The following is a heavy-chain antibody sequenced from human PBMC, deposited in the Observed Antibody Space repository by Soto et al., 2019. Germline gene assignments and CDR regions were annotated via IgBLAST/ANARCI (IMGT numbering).Heavy chain of an antibody. J-gene: IGHJ6*02. Sequence: PGESLKISCKGSGYSFTSYWISWVRQMPGKGLEWMGRIDPSDSYTNYSPSFQGHVTISADKSISTAYLQWSSLKASDTAMYYCERIYTDDYGGQSYYYGMDVWGQGTTVTVSS. CDR2: IDPSDSYT. V-gene: IGHV5-10-1*01. D-gene: IGHD4-17*01. CDR3: ERIYTDDYGGQSYYYGMDV. CDR1: GYSFTSYW.